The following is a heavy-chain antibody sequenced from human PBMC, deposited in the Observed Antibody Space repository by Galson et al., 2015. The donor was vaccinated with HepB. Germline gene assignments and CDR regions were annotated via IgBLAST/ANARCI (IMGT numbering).Heavy chain of an antibody. CDR2: ISDSGDST. Sequence: SLRLSCATSGFTFSNYAITWVRQAPGQGLEWVSAISDSGDSTYYADSVKGRFTISRDNSKNTLYLQMNSLRAEDTAVYYCASVWLVRSYGMDVWGQGTTVTASS. CDR1: GFTFSNYA. CDR3: ASVWLVRSYGMDV. J-gene: IGHJ6*02. D-gene: IGHD6-19*01. V-gene: IGHV3-23*01.